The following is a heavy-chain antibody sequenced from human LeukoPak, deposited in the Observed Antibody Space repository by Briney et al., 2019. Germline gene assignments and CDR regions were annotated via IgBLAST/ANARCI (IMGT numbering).Heavy chain of an antibody. CDR2: INHSGST. CDR3: ARERSAVNALRYYYYYYMDV. D-gene: IGHD2-2*01. V-gene: IGHV4-34*01. CDR1: GGSFSGYY. Sequence: SETLSLTCAVYGGSFSGYYWSWIRQPPGKGLEGIGEINHSGSTNYNPSLKSRVTISVDTSKNQFSLKLSSVTAADTAVYYCARERSAVNALRYYYYYYMDVWGKGTTVTVSS. J-gene: IGHJ6*03.